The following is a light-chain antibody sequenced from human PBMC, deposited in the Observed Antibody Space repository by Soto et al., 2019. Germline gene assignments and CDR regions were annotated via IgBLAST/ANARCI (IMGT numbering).Light chain of an antibody. CDR1: IRDVGSYNL. CDR2: EVR. V-gene: IGLV2-14*01. Sequence: QSVLTQPASVSGSPGQSITIACTGTIRDVGSYNLVSWYQQRPGEAPKLIISEVRNRPSGISYRFTGSKSGNTASLTISGLQTEDEADYYCSSYTTTSTLVFGGGTKVTVL. J-gene: IGLJ3*02. CDR3: SSYTTTSTLV.